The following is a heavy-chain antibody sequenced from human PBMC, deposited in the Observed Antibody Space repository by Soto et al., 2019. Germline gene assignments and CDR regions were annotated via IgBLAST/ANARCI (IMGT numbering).Heavy chain of an antibody. J-gene: IGHJ4*02. V-gene: IGHV2-5*02. CDR3: ARHNWNDGTFDY. CDR1: GFSLSTSGVG. CDR2: IYWDDDK. Sequence: QITLKESGPTLVKPTQTLTLTCTFSGFSLSTSGVGVGWIRQPPGKALEWLVLIYWDDDKRYSPSLKSRLTITKDTSKNQVVLTMTNMDPVDTATYYCARHNWNDGTFDYWGQGTLVTVSS. D-gene: IGHD1-1*01.